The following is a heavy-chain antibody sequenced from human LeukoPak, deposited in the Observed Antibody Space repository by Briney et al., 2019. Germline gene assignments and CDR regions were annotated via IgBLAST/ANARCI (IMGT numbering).Heavy chain of an antibody. CDR2: IKGDGSTT. J-gene: IGHJ3*02. CDR3: ARGRSDPYYRAFDI. CDR1: GFTFSNYW. V-gene: IGHV3-74*01. Sequence: GGSLRLSCAASGFTFSNYWMHWVRQAPGKGPVWVSQIKGDGSTTTYADSVKGRLTISRDNAKNTLYLQMNSLGAEDMAVYYCARGRSDPYYRAFDIWGQGTLVTVSS. D-gene: IGHD1-26*01.